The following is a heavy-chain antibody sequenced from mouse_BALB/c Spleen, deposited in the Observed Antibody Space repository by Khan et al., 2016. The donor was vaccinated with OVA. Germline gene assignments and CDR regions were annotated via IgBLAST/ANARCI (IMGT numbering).Heavy chain of an antibody. CDR3: TRHGDGKWDAMDY. V-gene: IGHV5-12*02. J-gene: IGHJ4*01. D-gene: IGHD2-1*01. Sequence: EVELVESGGGLVQPGGSLKLSCATPGFTFSDYYMYWVRQTPEKRLEWVAYISTGGGSTYYPDTVKGRFTISRDNAKSTLYMQLSSLKSEDTAVYTSTRHGDGKWDAMDYWGQGISVTVSS. CDR1: GFTFSDYY. CDR2: ISTGGGST.